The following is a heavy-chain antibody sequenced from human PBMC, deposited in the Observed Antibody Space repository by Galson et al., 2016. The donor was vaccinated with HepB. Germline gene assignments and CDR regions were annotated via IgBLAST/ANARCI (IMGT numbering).Heavy chain of an antibody. CDR1: GFSFSNYA. D-gene: IGHD4-17*01. V-gene: IGHV3-30*03. CDR2: VSSDGNTH. CDR3: ASDAKDHSILGDYGDHFDY. Sequence: SLRLSCAASGFSFSNYALRWVRQAPGKGLEWVAVVSSDGNTHFYGDAVKGRFTISRDNSKNTLFLHMDGLRPDDTAVYYCASDAKDHSILGDYGDHFDYWGQGSLVTVSS. J-gene: IGHJ4*02.